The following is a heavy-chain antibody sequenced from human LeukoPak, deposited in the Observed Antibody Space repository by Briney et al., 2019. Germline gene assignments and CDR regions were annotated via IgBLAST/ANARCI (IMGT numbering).Heavy chain of an antibody. CDR2: ISYDGSNK. CDR1: GFTFSSYG. V-gene: IGHV3-30*03. Sequence: GGSLRLSCAASGFTFSSYGMHWVRQAPGKGLEWVAVISYDGSNKYYADSVKGRFTISRDNSKNTLYLQMNSLRAEDTAVYYCARDPGAYRVRWGFDYWGQGTLVTVSS. J-gene: IGHJ4*02. D-gene: IGHD3-16*01. CDR3: ARDPGAYRVRWGFDY.